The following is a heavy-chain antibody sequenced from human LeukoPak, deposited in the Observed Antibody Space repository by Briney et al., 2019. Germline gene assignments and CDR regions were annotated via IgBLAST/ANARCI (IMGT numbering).Heavy chain of an antibody. CDR1: GGSISSGGYS. CDR3: ARGDTAMID. CDR2: IYYSGST. D-gene: IGHD5-18*01. Sequence: PSETLSLTCAVSGGSISSGGYSWSWIRQPPGKGLEWIGYIYYSGSTYYNPSLKSRVTISVDTSKNQFSLKLSSVTAADTAVYYCARGDTAMIDWGQGTLVTVSS. V-gene: IGHV4-30-2*03. J-gene: IGHJ4*02.